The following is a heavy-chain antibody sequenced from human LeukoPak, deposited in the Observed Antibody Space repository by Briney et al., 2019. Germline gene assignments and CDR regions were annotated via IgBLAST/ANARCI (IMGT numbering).Heavy chain of an antibody. J-gene: IGHJ4*02. V-gene: IGHV1-69-2*01. CDR2: VDPQTGET. CDR3: VTDDYGDYWARF. Sequence: GATVKISCKASVYIFTDYYIHCGQQAPRKGLEYRGRVDPQTGETIYAEKFQSRVTISADTSTDTAYMQLTGLQSEATAVYFCVTDDYGDYWARFWGQGSLVTVSS. D-gene: IGHD4-17*01. CDR1: VYIFTDYY.